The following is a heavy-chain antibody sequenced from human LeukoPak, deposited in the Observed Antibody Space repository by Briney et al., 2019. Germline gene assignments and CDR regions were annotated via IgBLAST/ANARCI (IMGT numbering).Heavy chain of an antibody. CDR1: GGSISSGDYY. J-gene: IGHJ3*02. D-gene: IGHD3/OR15-3a*01. CDR3: ARWTGLCDAFDI. V-gene: IGHV4-30-4*08. CDR2: IYYSGST. Sequence: SETLSLTCTVSGGSISSGDYYWSWIRQPPGEGLEWIGYIYYSGSTYYNPSLKSRVTISVDTSKNQFSLKLSAVTAADTAVYYCARWTGLCDAFDIWGQGTMVTVSS.